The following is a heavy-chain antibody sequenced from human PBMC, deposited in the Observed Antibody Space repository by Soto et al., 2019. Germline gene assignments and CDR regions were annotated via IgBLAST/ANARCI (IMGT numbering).Heavy chain of an antibody. V-gene: IGHV3-15*07. CDR1: GFTFSNAW. CDR2: IKSKTDGGTT. Sequence: PGGSLRLSCAASGFTFSNAWMNWVRQAPGKGLEWVGRIKSKTDGGTTDYAAPVKGRFTISRDDSKNTLYLQMNSLKTEDTAVYYCTTPVGDDSSGYYINYGMDVWGQGTTVTVSS. D-gene: IGHD3-22*01. J-gene: IGHJ6*02. CDR3: TTPVGDDSSGYYINYGMDV.